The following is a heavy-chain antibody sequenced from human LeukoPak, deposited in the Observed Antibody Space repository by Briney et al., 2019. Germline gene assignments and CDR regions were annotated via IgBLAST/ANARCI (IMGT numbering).Heavy chain of an antibody. CDR1: GGSFSSFY. V-gene: IGHV4-59*08. D-gene: IGHD6-6*01. J-gene: IGHJ4*02. Sequence: SETLSLTCSVSGGSFSSFYWSWIRQPPGKGLEWIGYIYYTGSTNYNPSLKSRVTMFVDMSKNQFSLRLSSVTAADTAVYYCARHRAYSSSSPFDYRGQGTLVTVSS. CDR3: ARHRAYSSSSPFDY. CDR2: IYYTGST.